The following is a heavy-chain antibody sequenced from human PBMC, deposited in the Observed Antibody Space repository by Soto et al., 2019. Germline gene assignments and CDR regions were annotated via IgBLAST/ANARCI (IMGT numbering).Heavy chain of an antibody. CDR3: ARASSYDYVWGSYSPRFGYYFDY. Sequence: LSLSCAASGFTVSSNYMSWVRQAPGKGLEWVSVIYSGGSTYYADSVKGRFTISRDNSKNTLYLQMNSLRAEDTAVYYCARASSYDYVWGSYSPRFGYYFDYWGQGTLVTVSS. D-gene: IGHD3-16*01. V-gene: IGHV3-53*01. CDR2: IYSGGST. J-gene: IGHJ4*02. CDR1: GFTVSSNY.